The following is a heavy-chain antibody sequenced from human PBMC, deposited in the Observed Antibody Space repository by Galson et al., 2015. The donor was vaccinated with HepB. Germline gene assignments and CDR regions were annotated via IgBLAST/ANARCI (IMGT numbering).Heavy chain of an antibody. J-gene: IGHJ3*02. CDR3: ARSGYCDIRYSAFDI. CDR2: INAYNGNT. V-gene: IGHV1-18*01. Sequence: SVKVSCKASGYTFTSYGINWVRQAPGQGLEWMGWINAYNGNTNYAQKLQGRVTMTTDTSTSTAYMELKSLRSDDTAVYYCARSGYCDIRYSAFDIWGQGTMVTVSS. D-gene: IGHD3-22*01. CDR1: GYTFTSYG.